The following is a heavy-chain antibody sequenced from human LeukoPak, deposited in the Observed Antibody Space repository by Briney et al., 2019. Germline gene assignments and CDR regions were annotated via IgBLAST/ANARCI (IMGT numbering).Heavy chain of an antibody. Sequence: ASVKVSCKASGYTFTSYDINWVRQAPGQGLEWMGWINPNGGGTTYAQSFQGRVTLTRDTSINTAHMELIRLTSDDTAVYYCARDDYSGSYRPFDYWGQGTLVTVSS. CDR3: ARDDYSGSYRPFDY. V-gene: IGHV1-2*02. D-gene: IGHD1-26*01. CDR1: GYTFTSYD. J-gene: IGHJ4*02. CDR2: INPNGGGT.